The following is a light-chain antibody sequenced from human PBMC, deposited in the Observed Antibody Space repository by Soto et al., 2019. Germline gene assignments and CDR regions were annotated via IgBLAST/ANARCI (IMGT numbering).Light chain of an antibody. CDR3: SSYTSSSTYV. J-gene: IGLJ1*01. Sequence: QSALTQPAPVSGSPGQSITISCTGTSSDVGGYNYVSWYQQHPGKAPKLMIYEVSNRPSGVSNRFSGSKSGNTASLTISGLQAEDEADYYCSSYTSSSTYVFGTGTKVTV. V-gene: IGLV2-14*01. CDR2: EVS. CDR1: SSDVGGYNY.